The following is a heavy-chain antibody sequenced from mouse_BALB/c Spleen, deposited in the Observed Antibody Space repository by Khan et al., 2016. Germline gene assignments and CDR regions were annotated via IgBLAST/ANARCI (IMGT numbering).Heavy chain of an antibody. CDR3: ARGLNYAYYFDY. V-gene: IGHV1S29*02. CDR1: GYTFTDYN. CDR2: IFPNDGGT. D-gene: IGHD2-1*01. Sequence: EVQLQESGPELVKPGASVKISCKASGYTFTDYNLHWVKQSHGESLEWIGYIFPNDGGTGYNQNFKNRATLTVDYSSSTAYMELRSLTSEDSAVYFCARGLNYAYYFDYWGQGTTLTGSS. J-gene: IGHJ2*01.